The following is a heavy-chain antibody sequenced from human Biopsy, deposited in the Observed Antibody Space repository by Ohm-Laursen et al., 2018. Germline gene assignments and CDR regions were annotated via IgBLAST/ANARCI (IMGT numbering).Heavy chain of an antibody. V-gene: IGHV3-33*01. CDR1: GCTFSSYG. Sequence: SLRLSCSASGCTFSSYGMHWVRQAPGKGLEWVAVIWYDGSRQYYADSVKGRFTISRDNSKNTLYLQMNSLRAEDTAVYYCARDGAAGYGLDVWGQGTTVTVSS. CDR2: IWYDGSRQ. J-gene: IGHJ6*02. CDR3: ARDGAAGYGLDV. D-gene: IGHD6-25*01.